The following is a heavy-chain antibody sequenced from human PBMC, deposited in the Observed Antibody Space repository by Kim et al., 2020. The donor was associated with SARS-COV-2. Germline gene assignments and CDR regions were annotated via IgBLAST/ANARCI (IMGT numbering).Heavy chain of an antibody. CDR3: ARGNYYESVSLSDYYNGMDA. V-gene: IGHV3-30-3*01. J-gene: IGHJ6*02. Sequence: GGSLRLSCAASGLSFDSSAMNWVRQAPGKGLEWVAVNSYDGRNKEYADSLKGRFTISRDNSKSTLSLQMNSLRVEDTAVYYCARGNYYESVSLSDYYNGMDAWGQGTTVTVSS. CDR2: NSYDGRNK. CDR1: GLSFDSSA. D-gene: IGHD3-10*01.